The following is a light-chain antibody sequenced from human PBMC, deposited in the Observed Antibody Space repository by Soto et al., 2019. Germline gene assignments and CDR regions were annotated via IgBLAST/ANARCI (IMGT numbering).Light chain of an antibody. Sequence: EIVITQSPATLAVSPGETATLSGRASQSLSGNLAWYQQKPGQAPRLLIFRASTRATGVPARFSGRGSGTEFTLTISGLQSEDFAVYYCQQYSNWPWTFGQGTKVDIK. CDR2: RAS. CDR1: QSLSGN. V-gene: IGKV3-15*01. CDR3: QQYSNWPWT. J-gene: IGKJ1*01.